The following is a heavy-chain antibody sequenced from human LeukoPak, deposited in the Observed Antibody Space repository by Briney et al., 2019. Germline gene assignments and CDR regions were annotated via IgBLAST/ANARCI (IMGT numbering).Heavy chain of an antibody. V-gene: IGHV3-66*01. J-gene: IGHJ4*02. CDR1: GFTVSSDF. CDR2: IDGGGST. CDR3: ANRRY. Sequence: GGSLRLSCAASGFTVSSDFMSWVRQAPGKGVEWVLKIDGGGSTNYADSGKGRFTVSRDNSKNTVYFQMNSRRVEDTAMYYCANRRYWGQRTLVTVSS.